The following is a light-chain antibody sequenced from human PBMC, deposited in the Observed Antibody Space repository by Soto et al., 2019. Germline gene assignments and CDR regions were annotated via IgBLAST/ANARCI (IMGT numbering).Light chain of an antibody. J-gene: IGKJ5*01. V-gene: IGKV1-33*01. Sequence: DIQMTQSPSSLSASVGDRVTITCQASQDISNYLNWYQQKPGKAPKLLIYDASNLETGGPTRFSGSRSGTDFTFTISNLQPEDIATYYCQQYDNLPSITFGQGTRLEIK. CDR2: DAS. CDR1: QDISNY. CDR3: QQYDNLPSIT.